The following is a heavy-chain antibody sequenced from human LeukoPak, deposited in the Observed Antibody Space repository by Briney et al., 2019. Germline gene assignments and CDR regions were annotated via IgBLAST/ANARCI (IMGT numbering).Heavy chain of an antibody. Sequence: PGRSLRLSCVDSGFMFSSYGMHWVRQAPGKGVEWGAFTSYDGAETYYAYSVKGPFTISRDNSENTLYLQMSSLRVEDTAVYYCAKMTKMNFYHYAMDGGGQGTTVTVS. D-gene: IGHD2/OR15-2a*01. CDR2: TSYDGAET. CDR3: AKMTKMNFYHYAMDG. CDR1: GFMFSSYG. J-gene: IGHJ6*01. V-gene: IGHV3-30*18.